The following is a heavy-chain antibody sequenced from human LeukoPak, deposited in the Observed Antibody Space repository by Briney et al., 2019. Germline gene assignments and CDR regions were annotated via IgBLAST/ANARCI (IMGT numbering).Heavy chain of an antibody. CDR2: IASNGGSE. V-gene: IGHV3-30*03. CDR1: GFTFTTYG. J-gene: IGHJ3*01. Sequence: GGSLRLSCAASGFTFTTYGLHWVRQAPGKGLEWVAAIASNGGSEYYADSVKGRFTISRDNSKDTLFLQMNSLRAEDTAIYYCARDIQLSTWGLGTMVTVSS. CDR3: ARDIQLST. D-gene: IGHD5-24*01.